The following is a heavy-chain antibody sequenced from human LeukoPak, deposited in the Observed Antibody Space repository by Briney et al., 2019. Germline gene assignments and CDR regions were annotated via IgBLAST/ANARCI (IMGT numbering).Heavy chain of an antibody. J-gene: IGHJ4*02. CDR2: ISYDGSNK. CDR3: AKETYGDYGLDY. V-gene: IGHV3-30*18. D-gene: IGHD4-17*01. Sequence: PGGSLRLSCAASGFTFSSYSMNWVRQAPGKGLEWVAVISYDGSNKYYADSVKGRFTISRDNSKNTLYLQMNSLRAEDTAVYYCAKETYGDYGLDYWGQGTLVTVSS. CDR1: GFTFSSYS.